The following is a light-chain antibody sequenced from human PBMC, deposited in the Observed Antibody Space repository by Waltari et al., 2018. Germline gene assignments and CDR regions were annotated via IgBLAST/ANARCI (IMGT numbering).Light chain of an antibody. J-gene: IGLJ2*01. V-gene: IGLV2-11*01. CDR3: CSYAGSYTGV. CDR2: DVR. CDR1: SRYPGGYYS. Sequence: QSALPQPRLVSGSPGQSVTRSRTRPSRYPGGYYSSSWYHPHPGKAPNLMIYDVRKRPSGVPDRFSGSKSGNTASLTISGLQAEDEADYYCCSYAGSYTGVFGGGTKLTVL.